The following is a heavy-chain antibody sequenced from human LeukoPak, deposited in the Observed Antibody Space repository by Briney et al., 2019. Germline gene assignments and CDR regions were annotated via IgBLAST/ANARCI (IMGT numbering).Heavy chain of an antibody. CDR1: GYTFTSYD. D-gene: IGHD3-22*01. CDR2: MNPNSGNT. CDR3: ARGYYDSNGYYYGY. V-gene: IGHV1-8*01. Sequence: ASVKVSCKASGYTFTSYDINWVRQATGQGLEWMGWMNPNSGNTGYAQKFQGRVTMTRNTSISTAYMELSSLRSEDTAVYYCARGYYDSNGYYYGYWGQGTLVTVSS. J-gene: IGHJ4*02.